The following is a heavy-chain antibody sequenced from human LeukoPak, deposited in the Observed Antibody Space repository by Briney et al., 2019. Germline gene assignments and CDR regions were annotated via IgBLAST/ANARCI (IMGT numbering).Heavy chain of an antibody. CDR3: AKLSPTTLYDSRGWFDP. J-gene: IGHJ5*02. CDR2: ISGSGGST. Sequence: PGGSLRLSCAASASNLSNYAMSWVRQPPGKGLEWVSAISGSGGSTYYADSVKGRFTIYRDNSKNTLYLQMKRLRAEDTAVYYGAKLSPTTLYDSRGWFDPWGQGTLVTVSS. V-gene: IGHV3-23*01. CDR1: ASNLSNYA. D-gene: IGHD3-3*01.